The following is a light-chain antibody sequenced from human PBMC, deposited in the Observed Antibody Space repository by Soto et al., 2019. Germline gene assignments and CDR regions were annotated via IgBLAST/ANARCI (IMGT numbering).Light chain of an antibody. J-gene: IGKJ5*01. V-gene: IGKV1-27*01. Sequence: DIQMTQSPSSLSASVGDRVTITCRASQGISNFLAWYQQKPGKVPKLLISAASTLQSGVPSRFSGSGSGTAFTLTITSLQPEDVATYYCQKYSSVITFGQGTRLEMK. CDR2: AAS. CDR1: QGISNF. CDR3: QKYSSVIT.